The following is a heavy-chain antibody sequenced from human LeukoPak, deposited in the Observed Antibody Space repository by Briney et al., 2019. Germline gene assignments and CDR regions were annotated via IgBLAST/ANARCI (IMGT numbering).Heavy chain of an antibody. CDR1: GFTVSSNY. Sequence: GGSLRLSCAASGFTVSSNYMSWVRQAPGKGLEWVSTIYSGGSTYYADSVKGRFTISRDNSKNTLYLQMNSLRAEDTAVYYCARSYYYESSGYYYFDYWGQGTLVTVSS. V-gene: IGHV3-53*01. CDR3: ARSYYYESSGYYYFDY. J-gene: IGHJ4*02. D-gene: IGHD3-22*01. CDR2: IYSGGST.